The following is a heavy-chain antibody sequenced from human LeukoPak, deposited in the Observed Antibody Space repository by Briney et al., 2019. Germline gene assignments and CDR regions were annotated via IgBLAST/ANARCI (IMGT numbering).Heavy chain of an antibody. D-gene: IGHD4-11*01. CDR2: ITSSSSDI. Sequence: PGGSLRLSCAASGFTFSSHYMNWVRQAPGKGLEWVSSITSSSSDIFYADSVKGRFTISRDNSKNTLYLQMNSLRAEDTAVYYCARRVTTFDYWGQGTLVTVSS. CDR3: ARRVTTFDY. CDR1: GFTFSSHY. V-gene: IGHV3-21*01. J-gene: IGHJ4*02.